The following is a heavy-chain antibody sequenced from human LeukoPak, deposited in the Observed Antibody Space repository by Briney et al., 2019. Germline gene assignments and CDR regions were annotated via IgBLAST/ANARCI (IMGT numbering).Heavy chain of an antibody. CDR3: ASSSWYPPNFDY. V-gene: IGHV3-7*01. Sequence: GGSLRLSCAASGFTFSSYWMSWVRQAPGKGLEWVANIKQDGSEKYYVDSVKGRFTISRDNAKNSLYLRMNSLRAEDTAVYYCASSSWYPPNFDYWGQGTLVTVSS. D-gene: IGHD6-13*01. CDR1: GFTFSSYW. J-gene: IGHJ4*02. CDR2: IKQDGSEK.